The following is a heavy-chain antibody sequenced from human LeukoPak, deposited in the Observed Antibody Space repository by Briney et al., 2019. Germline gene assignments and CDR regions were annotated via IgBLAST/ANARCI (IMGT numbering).Heavy chain of an antibody. Sequence: PGGSLRLSCAASGFTFDDYGMSWVRHAPGKGLEWVSGINWNGGSTGYADSVKGRFTISRDNAKNSLYLQMNSLRAEDAALYYCARDCSGGSCYSAAFDIWGQGTMVTVFS. V-gene: IGHV3-20*04. CDR3: ARDCSGGSCYSAAFDI. CDR2: INWNGGST. J-gene: IGHJ3*02. D-gene: IGHD2-15*01. CDR1: GFTFDDYG.